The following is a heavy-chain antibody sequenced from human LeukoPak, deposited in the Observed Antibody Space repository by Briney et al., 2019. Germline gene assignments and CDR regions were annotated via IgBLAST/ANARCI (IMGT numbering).Heavy chain of an antibody. J-gene: IGHJ4*02. CDR1: GYTFTNYD. Sequence: ASVKVSCKTSGYTFTNYDINWVRQATGQGLEWMGWMNPKSGNTGSAQRFQGRVTMTEDTSTDTAYMELSSLRSEDTAVYYCATGIRGMVRGVIIYDYWGQGTLVTVSS. D-gene: IGHD3-10*01. V-gene: IGHV1-8*01. CDR3: ATGIRGMVRGVIIYDY. CDR2: MNPKSGNT.